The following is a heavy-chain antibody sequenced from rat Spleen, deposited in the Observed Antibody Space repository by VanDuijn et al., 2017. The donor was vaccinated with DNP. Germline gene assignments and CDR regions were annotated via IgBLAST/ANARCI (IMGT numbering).Heavy chain of an antibody. J-gene: IGHJ2*01. V-gene: IGHV5-7*01. CDR2: IIFDGSPT. CDR1: GFTFSDYN. Sequence: EVQLVESGGGLVQPGGSLKLSCAASGFTFSDYNMAWVRQAPKKGLEWVTTIIFDGSPTYYRDSVKGRFTISRDNARNTLYLQMDSLRSEDTATYYCARQGVYFGLKDYLDYWGQGVMVTVSP. D-gene: IGHD1-6*01. CDR3: ARQGVYFGLKDYLDY.